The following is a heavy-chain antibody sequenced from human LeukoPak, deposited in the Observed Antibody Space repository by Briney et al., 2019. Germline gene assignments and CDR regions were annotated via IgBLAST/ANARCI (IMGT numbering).Heavy chain of an antibody. V-gene: IGHV4-38-2*02. Sequence: SETLSLTCTVSAYSISSGYYWGWIRQPPGKGLEWLASIYYSGTTYYNPSLKSRVTISVDTSKNQFSLNLSSVTAADTAIFYCARGAYSYTGYFDYWGQGTLVTVSS. CDR2: IYYSGTT. CDR3: ARGAYSYTGYFDY. J-gene: IGHJ4*02. CDR1: AYSISSGYY. D-gene: IGHD5-18*01.